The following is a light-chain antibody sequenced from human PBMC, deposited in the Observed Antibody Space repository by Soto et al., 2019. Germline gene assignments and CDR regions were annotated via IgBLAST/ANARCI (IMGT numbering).Light chain of an antibody. V-gene: IGKV3-15*01. CDR3: QQYYKWPLT. CDR1: QSVSSN. Sequence: EKALTQSPVTLSLSPGERATLSCRASQSVSSNLAWYQQRPGQAPRLLIYGASTRASGVPDRFSGSGSGTEFILTISSLQSEDSAVYYCQQYYKWPLTFGGGTKVEI. CDR2: GAS. J-gene: IGKJ4*01.